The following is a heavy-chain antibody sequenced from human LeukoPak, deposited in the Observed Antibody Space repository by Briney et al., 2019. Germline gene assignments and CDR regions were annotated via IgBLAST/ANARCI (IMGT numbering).Heavy chain of an antibody. J-gene: IGHJ6*03. Sequence: GGALRLSCAASGFTFSSIWMSWGRQAPGEGLEWGAYIKQNGSETYYVESVKGRFTISRDNAKNSLFLQMNSLRAEDTAVYYCARVLRYCSGGNCYSGGLGYMDVWGKGTTVTISS. CDR3: ARVLRYCSGGNCYSGGLGYMDV. V-gene: IGHV3-7*03. CDR2: IKQNGSET. D-gene: IGHD2-15*01. CDR1: GFTFSSIW.